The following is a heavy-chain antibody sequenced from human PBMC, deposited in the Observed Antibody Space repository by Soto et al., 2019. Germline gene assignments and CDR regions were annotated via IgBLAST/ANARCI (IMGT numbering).Heavy chain of an antibody. CDR2: IYYSGST. V-gene: IGHV4-30-4*01. D-gene: IGHD3-10*01. CDR1: GGSISSGDYY. J-gene: IGHJ4*02. Sequence: SETLSLTCAVSGGSISSGDYYWSWIRQPPGKGLEWIGYIYYSGSTYYNPSLKSRVTISVDTSKNQFSLKLSSVTAADTAVYYCARVGGFGATTIDYWGQGTLVTVSS. CDR3: ARVGGFGATTIDY.